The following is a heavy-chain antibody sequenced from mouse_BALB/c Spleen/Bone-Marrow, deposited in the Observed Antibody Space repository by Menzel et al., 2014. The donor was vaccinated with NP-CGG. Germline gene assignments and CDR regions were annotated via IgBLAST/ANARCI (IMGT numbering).Heavy chain of an antibody. D-gene: IGHD1-1*01. J-gene: IGHJ1*01. V-gene: IGHV4-1*02. CDR1: GFDFSRYW. Sequence: EVQRVESGGGLVQPGGSLKLSCAASGFDFSRYWMSWVRQAPGKGLEWIGEINPDSSTINYTPSLKDKFIISRDNAKNTLYLQMSKVRSEDTALYLCARPGLNFYASRYFDVWGAGTTVTVPS. CDR3: ARPGLNFYASRYFDV. CDR2: INPDSSTI.